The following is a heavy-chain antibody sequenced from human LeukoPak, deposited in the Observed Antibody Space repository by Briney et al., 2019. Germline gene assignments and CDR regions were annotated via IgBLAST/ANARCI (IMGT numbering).Heavy chain of an antibody. D-gene: IGHD6-13*01. CDR2: ISSSSSYI. CDR3: ARDLQGRIAAAGTRYYGMDV. CDR1: GFTFSSYS. V-gene: IGHV3-21*01. J-gene: IGHJ6*02. Sequence: PGGSLRLSCAASGFTFSSYSMNWVRQAPGKGLEWVSSISSSSSYIYYADSVKGRSTISRDNAKNSLYLQMNSLRAEDTAVYYCARDLQGRIAAAGTRYYGMDVWGQGTTVTVSS.